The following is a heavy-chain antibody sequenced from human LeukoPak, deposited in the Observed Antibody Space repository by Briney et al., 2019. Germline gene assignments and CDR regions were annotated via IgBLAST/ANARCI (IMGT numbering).Heavy chain of an antibody. Sequence: ASVKVSCKASGYTFTGYYMHWVRQAPGQGLEWMGWINPNSGGTNYAQKFQGRVTMTRDTSISTAYMELSRLRSDDTAVYYCARGADTAMARGFSSAFDIWGQGTMVTVSS. V-gene: IGHV1-2*02. D-gene: IGHD5-18*01. CDR3: ARGADTAMARGFSSAFDI. CDR1: GYTFTGYY. J-gene: IGHJ3*02. CDR2: INPNSGGT.